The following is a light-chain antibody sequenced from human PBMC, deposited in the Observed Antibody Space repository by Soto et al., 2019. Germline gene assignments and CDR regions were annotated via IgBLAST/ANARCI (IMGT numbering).Light chain of an antibody. J-gene: IGKJ1*01. Sequence: EIVLTQSPGTLSLSPGERATLSCRASQSVSSSYLAWYQQKPGQAPRLLIYAASTRAPGVPARFSGSGSGTDFTLTIGRLEPEDFAVYYCQQYGSSTWTFGQGTKVDI. CDR2: AAS. V-gene: IGKV3-20*01. CDR1: QSVSSSY. CDR3: QQYGSSTWT.